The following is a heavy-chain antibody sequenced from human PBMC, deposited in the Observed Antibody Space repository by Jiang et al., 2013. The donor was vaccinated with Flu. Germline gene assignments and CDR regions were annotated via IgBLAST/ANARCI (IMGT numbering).Heavy chain of an antibody. J-gene: IGHJ4*02. V-gene: IGHV4-31*03. CDR1: GGSISSGYYY. CDR2: IFHGGST. Sequence: GSGLVKPSQTLSLTCTVSGGSISSGYYYWTWIRQHPGKGLEWIGYIFHGGSTYYNPSLKSRLTISVDTSKNQFSLKLSSVTAADTAVYYCAREGAVAGTRRFDYWGQGTLVTVSS. D-gene: IGHD6-19*01. CDR3: AREGAVAGTRRFDY.